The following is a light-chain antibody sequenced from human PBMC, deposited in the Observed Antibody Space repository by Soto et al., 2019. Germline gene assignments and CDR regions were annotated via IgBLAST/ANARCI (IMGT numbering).Light chain of an antibody. V-gene: IGLV1-40*01. CDR2: GNS. J-gene: IGLJ1*01. Sequence: QSFLAQPPSVSGSPGQRVTISCTGSSSNIGAGYDVHWYQQLPGTAPKLLIYGNSNRPSGVPDRFSGSKSGTSASLAITGLQAEDEADYYCQPYDSSLSAFYVFGTGTKVTVL. CDR3: QPYDSSLSAFYV. CDR1: SSNIGAGYD.